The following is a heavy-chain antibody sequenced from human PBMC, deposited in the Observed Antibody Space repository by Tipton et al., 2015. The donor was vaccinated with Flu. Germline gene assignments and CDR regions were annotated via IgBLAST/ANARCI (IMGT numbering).Heavy chain of an antibody. D-gene: IGHD3-3*01. V-gene: IGHV4-34*01. CDR3: ARAAGFWSGYVFHY. Sequence: GLVKPSETLSLTCVVYGGSFSGDYCSWIRQPPGKGLEWIGEVNHSGSTNYNPSLKSRVTISVDTSKNQFSLKLSSVTAADTAVYHCARAAGFWSGYVFHYWGQGILVTVSS. CDR2: VNHSGST. J-gene: IGHJ4*02. CDR1: GGSFSGDY.